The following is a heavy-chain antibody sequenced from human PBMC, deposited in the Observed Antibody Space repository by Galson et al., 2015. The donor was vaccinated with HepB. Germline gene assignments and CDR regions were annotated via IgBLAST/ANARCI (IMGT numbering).Heavy chain of an antibody. CDR2: ISSSSSTI. V-gene: IGHV3-48*02. Sequence: SLRLSCAASGFTFSSYSMNWVRQAPGKGLEWVSYISSSSSTIYYADSVKGRFTISRDNAKNSLYLQMNSLRDEDTAVYYCARDSDYVWGSYVRKIDYFDYWGQGTLVTVSS. CDR3: ARDSDYVWGSYVRKIDYFDY. J-gene: IGHJ4*02. D-gene: IGHD3-16*01. CDR1: GFTFSSYS.